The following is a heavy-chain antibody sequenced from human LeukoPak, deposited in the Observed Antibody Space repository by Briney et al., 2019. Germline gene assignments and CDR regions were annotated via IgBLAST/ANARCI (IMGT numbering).Heavy chain of an antibody. D-gene: IGHD1-1*01. V-gene: IGHV3-15*01. CDR3: TTISSTGDLDF. J-gene: IGHJ4*01. CDR1: GFTFTIAW. Sequence: TSGGSLRLSCAASGFTFTIAWITWVRQAPGKGLDWVGRIKSKTDGGTPGYAAPVKDRFTISRDESTNTLYLQMNSLKTDDTAGYYCTTISSTGDLDFWGHGTLVTVSS. CDR2: IKSKTDGGTP.